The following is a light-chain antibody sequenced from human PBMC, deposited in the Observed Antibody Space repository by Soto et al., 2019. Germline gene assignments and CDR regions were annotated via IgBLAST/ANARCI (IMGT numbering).Light chain of an antibody. CDR3: QQYGSSPIT. Sequence: EIVLTQFPAALSVSPGERATLSCTAGQSVSSNLAWYQQKPGEAPRLLVYGASSRATGIPDRFSGSGSVTDFTITISRLEPEDFAVYYCQQYGSSPITFGQGTRLEIK. J-gene: IGKJ5*01. CDR2: GAS. CDR1: QSVSSN. V-gene: IGKV3-20*01.